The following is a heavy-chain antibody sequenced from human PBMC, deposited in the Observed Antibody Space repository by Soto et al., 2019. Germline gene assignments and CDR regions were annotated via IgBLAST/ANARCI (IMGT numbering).Heavy chain of an antibody. D-gene: IGHD3-9*01. CDR2: ISYDGSNK. CDR1: GFTFSSYG. Sequence: GGSLRLSCAASGFTFSSYGMHWVRQAPGKGLEWVAVISYDGSNKYYADSVKGRFTISRDNSKNTLYLQMNSLRAEDTAVYYCAKAYYDILTGFTPLFDYWGQGTLVTVPQ. CDR3: AKAYYDILTGFTPLFDY. V-gene: IGHV3-30*18. J-gene: IGHJ4*02.